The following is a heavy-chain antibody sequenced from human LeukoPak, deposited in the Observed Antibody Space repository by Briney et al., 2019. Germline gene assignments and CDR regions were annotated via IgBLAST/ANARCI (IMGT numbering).Heavy chain of an antibody. CDR2: INPNSGGT. V-gene: IGHV1-2*02. D-gene: IGHD1-1*01. Sequence: GASVKVSCKASGYTFTGYYIHWVRQAPGQGLEWMGWINPNSGGTNYAQKFQGRVTMTRDTSISTAYMELGRLSSDDTAVYYCARSQYSFGWNGHKDYWGQGTLVTVSS. J-gene: IGHJ4*02. CDR3: ARSQYSFGWNGHKDY. CDR1: GYTFTGYY.